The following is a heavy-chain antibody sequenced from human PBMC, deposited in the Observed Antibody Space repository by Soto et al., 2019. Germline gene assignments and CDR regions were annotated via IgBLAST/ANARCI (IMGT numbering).Heavy chain of an antibody. Sequence: GGSLRLSCAASGFTFSSYSMNWVRQAPGKGLEWVSSISSSSSYIYYADSVKGRFTISRDNAKNSLYLQMNSLRAEDTAVYYCARGRWSEMATHEYFQHWGQGTLVTVSS. J-gene: IGHJ1*01. CDR1: GFTFSSYS. D-gene: IGHD5-12*01. CDR2: ISSSSSYI. V-gene: IGHV3-21*01. CDR3: ARGRWSEMATHEYFQH.